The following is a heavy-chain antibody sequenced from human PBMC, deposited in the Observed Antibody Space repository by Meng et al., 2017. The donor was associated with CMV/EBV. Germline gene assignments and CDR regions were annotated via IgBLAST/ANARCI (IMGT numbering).Heavy chain of an antibody. CDR3: AKEGGIAVADNYYYYGMDV. Sequence: GGSLRLSCAASGFTFDDYAMHWGRQAPGKGLAWVSGISWHSGSIGYADSVKGRFTISRDNAKNSLYLQMNSLRAEDTALYYCAKEGGIAVADNYYYYGMDVWGQGTTVTVSS. CDR2: ISWHSGSI. V-gene: IGHV3-9*01. D-gene: IGHD6-19*01. J-gene: IGHJ6*02. CDR1: GFTFDDYA.